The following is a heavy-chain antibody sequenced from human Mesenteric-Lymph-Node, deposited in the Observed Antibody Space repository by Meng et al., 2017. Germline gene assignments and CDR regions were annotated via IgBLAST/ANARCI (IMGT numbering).Heavy chain of an antibody. J-gene: IGHJ4*02. D-gene: IGHD1-14*01. V-gene: IGHV3-30*01. CDR2: ISYDGSNK. CDR3: ARDLKQKGQPDLDY. Sequence: GESLKISCAASGFTFSSYAMHWVRQAPGKGLEWVAVISYDGSNKYYADSVKGRFTISRDNSKNTLYLQMNSLRAEDTAVYYCARDLKQKGQPDLDYWGQGTMVTVSS. CDR1: GFTFSSYA.